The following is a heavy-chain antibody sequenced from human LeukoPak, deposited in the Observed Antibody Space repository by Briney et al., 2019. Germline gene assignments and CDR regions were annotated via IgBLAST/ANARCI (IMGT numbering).Heavy chain of an antibody. CDR2: ISPSSGGI. V-gene: IGHV3-23*01. CDR3: AKASSSSRPYYFDY. D-gene: IGHD6-6*01. J-gene: IGHJ4*02. CDR1: GFSFSNYG. Sequence: GGSLRLSRVTSGFSFSNYGMSWVRQAPGEGLEWVSAISPSSGGIYYANSVKARFTISRDNSKNTLYLEMNGLRTEDTAVYYCAKASSSSRPYYFDYWGQGILVTVSS.